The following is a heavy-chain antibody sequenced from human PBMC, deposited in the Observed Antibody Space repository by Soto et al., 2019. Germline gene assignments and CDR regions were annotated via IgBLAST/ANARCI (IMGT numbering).Heavy chain of an antibody. V-gene: IGHV1-69*13. J-gene: IGHJ5*02. Sequence: ASVKVSCKASGGTFISYAISWVRQAPGQGLEWMGGIIPIFGTANYAQKFQGRVTITADESTSTAYMELSSLRSEDTAVYYCAGYLWSGYYLGGWFDPWGQGTLVTVSS. CDR3: AGYLWSGYYLGGWFDP. D-gene: IGHD3-3*01. CDR1: GGTFISYA. CDR2: IIPIFGTA.